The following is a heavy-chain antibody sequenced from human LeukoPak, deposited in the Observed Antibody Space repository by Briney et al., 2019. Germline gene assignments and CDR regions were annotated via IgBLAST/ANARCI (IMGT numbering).Heavy chain of an antibody. CDR3: ASYDSSGSNFDY. D-gene: IGHD3-22*01. J-gene: IGHJ4*02. Sequence: SVKVSCKASGGTFSSYAISWVRQAPGQGLGWMGRIIPIFGTANYAQKFQGRVTITADKSTSTAYMELSSLRSEDTAVYYCASYDSSGSNFDYWGQGTLVTVSS. CDR2: IIPIFGTA. CDR1: GGTFSSYA. V-gene: IGHV1-69*06.